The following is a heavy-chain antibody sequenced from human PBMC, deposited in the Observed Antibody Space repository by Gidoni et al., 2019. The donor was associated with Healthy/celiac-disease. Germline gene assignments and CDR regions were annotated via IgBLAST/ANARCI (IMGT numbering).Heavy chain of an antibody. D-gene: IGHD5-12*01. CDR3: AREINRGYSGYVDY. CDR2: IYYSGST. J-gene: IGHJ4*02. CDR1: GRSISSYY. V-gene: IGHV4-59*01. Sequence: QVQLQESGPGLVKPSETLSLPCTVPGRSISSYYWSWIRQPPGQGLEWIGYIYYSGSTNYNPSLKSRVTISVDTSKNQFSLKLSSVTAADTAVYYCAREINRGYSGYVDYWGQGTLVTVSS.